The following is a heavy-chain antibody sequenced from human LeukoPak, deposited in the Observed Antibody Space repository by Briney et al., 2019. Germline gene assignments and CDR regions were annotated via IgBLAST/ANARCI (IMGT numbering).Heavy chain of an antibody. CDR1: GYTFTGYY. Sequence: ASVKVSCKASGYTFTGYYMHWVRQAPGQGLEWMGWINPNSGGTNYAQKFQGRVTMTRDTSISTAYMELSRLRSDDTAVYYCASDYYDSSGYSCDYWGQGTLVTVSS. V-gene: IGHV1-2*02. CDR2: INPNSGGT. J-gene: IGHJ4*02. D-gene: IGHD3-22*01. CDR3: ASDYYDSSGYSCDY.